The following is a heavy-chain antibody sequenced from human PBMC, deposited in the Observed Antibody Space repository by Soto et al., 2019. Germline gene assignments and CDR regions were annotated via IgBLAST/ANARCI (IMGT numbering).Heavy chain of an antibody. J-gene: IGHJ4*02. CDR3: ARDEGGTTAIGG. Sequence: QVQLQESGPGLVKPSQTLSLTCTVSGGSISSGGYYWSWIRQHPGKGLEWIGYIYYSGSTYYNPALRSRVTISVDPPKNQSSLKLSSVTAADTAVYYCARDEGGTTAIGGWGQGTLVTVSS. V-gene: IGHV4-31*03. CDR1: GGSISSGGYY. CDR2: IYYSGST. D-gene: IGHD1-26*01.